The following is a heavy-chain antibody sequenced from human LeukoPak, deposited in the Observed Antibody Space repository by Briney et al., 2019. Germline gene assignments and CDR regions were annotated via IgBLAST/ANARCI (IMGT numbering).Heavy chain of an antibody. CDR3: ARDLTGDFSSLYYFHY. D-gene: IGHD4-17*01. J-gene: IGHJ4*02. CDR1: GYTFTRYY. CDR2: INPSGGSP. V-gene: IGHV1-46*01. Sequence: ASVKVSCKASGYTFTRYYMHWVRQAPGQGLEWMGLINPSGGSPSYAQNFQGRVTMTRDTSTSTVYMELSSLRSEDTAVYYCARDLTGDFSSLYYFHYWGQGTLVTVSS.